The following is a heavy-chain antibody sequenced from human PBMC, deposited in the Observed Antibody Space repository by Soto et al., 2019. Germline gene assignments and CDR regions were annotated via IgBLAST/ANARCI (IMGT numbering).Heavy chain of an antibody. Sequence: EVQLLESGGGLVQPGGSLRLSCAASGFTFSSYAMSWVRQAPGKGLEWVSVISGSGGRTYYADSVKGRFTISRDNSKNTLYLQMNSLRAEDTAVYYCAKGLAWLVLYGFDYWGQGTLVTVSS. D-gene: IGHD6-19*01. V-gene: IGHV3-23*01. CDR2: ISGSGGRT. J-gene: IGHJ4*02. CDR3: AKGLAWLVLYGFDY. CDR1: GFTFSSYA.